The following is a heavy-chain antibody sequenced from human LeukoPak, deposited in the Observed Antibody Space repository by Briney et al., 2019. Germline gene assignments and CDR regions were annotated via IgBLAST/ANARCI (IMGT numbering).Heavy chain of an antibody. CDR2: ISTSGGST. CDR3: AKVNWNDGNNWFNP. CDR1: GFTFSSHA. Sequence: GGSLRLSCAASGFTFSSHAMSWVRQAPGKGLEWVSAISTSGGSTYYADSVKGRFTISRDNSKNTLYLQMNSLRAEDTAVYYCAKVNWNDGNNWFNPWGQGTLVTVSS. J-gene: IGHJ5*02. D-gene: IGHD1-1*01. V-gene: IGHV3-23*01.